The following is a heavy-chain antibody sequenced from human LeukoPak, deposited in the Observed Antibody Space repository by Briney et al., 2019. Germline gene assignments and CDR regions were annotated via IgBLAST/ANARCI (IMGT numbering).Heavy chain of an antibody. CDR3: ARRCSGNCYSFAY. D-gene: IGHD2-21*02. V-gene: IGHV5-51*01. CDR2: IYPGDSDT. Sequence: GEALRISCKGSGSRFGTYWIGGGRQMPGKGPEGMGVIYPGDSDTRYSPSFQGQVTISADKSISTAYLQWSSLKASDSAIYYCARRCSGNCYSFAYWGQGSLVTVSS. CDR1: GSRFGTYW. J-gene: IGHJ4*02.